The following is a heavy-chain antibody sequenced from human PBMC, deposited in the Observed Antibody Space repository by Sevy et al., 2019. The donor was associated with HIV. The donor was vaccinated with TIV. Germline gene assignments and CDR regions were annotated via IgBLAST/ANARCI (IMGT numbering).Heavy chain of an antibody. Sequence: GGSLRLSCEVSGFTFSSYEMNWVRQAPGKGLEWVSYISSSGNTTYYADSVKGRFTISRDKAKNSLYLQMNSLRAEDTDVYYCASVGAYYDKGIDPWGQGTLVTVSS. D-gene: IGHD3-22*01. CDR1: GFTFSSYE. CDR2: ISSSGNTT. J-gene: IGHJ5*02. V-gene: IGHV3-48*03. CDR3: ASVGAYYDKGIDP.